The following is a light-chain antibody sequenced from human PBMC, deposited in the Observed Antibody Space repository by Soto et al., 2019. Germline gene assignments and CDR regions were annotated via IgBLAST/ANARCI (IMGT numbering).Light chain of an antibody. CDR3: QQRSNWPPIT. CDR2: DAS. CDR1: QSVSSY. V-gene: IGKV3-11*01. Sequence: EIVLTQSPATLSLSPGERATLSSRAGQSVSSYLAWYQQKPGQAPRLLIYDASNRATGIPARFSGSGSGTDFTLTISSLEPEDFAVYYCQQRSNWPPITFGQGTRLEIK. J-gene: IGKJ5*01.